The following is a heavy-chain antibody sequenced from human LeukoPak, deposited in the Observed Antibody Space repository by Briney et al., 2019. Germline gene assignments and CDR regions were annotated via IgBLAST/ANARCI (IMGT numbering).Heavy chain of an antibody. CDR3: ARTAARRLDY. CDR1: GGTFSSYA. Sequence: GASVKVSCKASGGTFSSYAISWVRQAPGQGLEWMGIINPTGGSTTYAQKFQGRVTMTRDTSTSTVYMELSSLRSDDTAVYYCARTAARRLDYWGQGTLVTVSS. D-gene: IGHD6-6*01. J-gene: IGHJ4*02. V-gene: IGHV1-46*01. CDR2: INPTGGST.